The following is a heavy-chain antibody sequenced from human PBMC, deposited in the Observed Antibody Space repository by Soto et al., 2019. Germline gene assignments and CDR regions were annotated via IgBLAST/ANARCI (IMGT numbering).Heavy chain of an antibody. Sequence: QVQLVESGGGAVQPGRSLRLSCAASGFTFSNNGIHWVRQAPGKGLEWVAVISSDGLNKYYADSVKGRFTISRDKSKNTLLLQMNSVRVEDTSVYYCAMDFYGGRSRVDYWGQGTLVTVSS. CDR1: GFTFSNNG. D-gene: IGHD2-15*01. J-gene: IGHJ4*02. CDR3: AMDFYGGRSRVDY. V-gene: IGHV3-30*03. CDR2: ISSDGLNK.